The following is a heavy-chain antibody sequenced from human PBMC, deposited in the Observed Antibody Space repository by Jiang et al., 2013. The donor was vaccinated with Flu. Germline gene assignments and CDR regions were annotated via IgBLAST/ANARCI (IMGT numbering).Heavy chain of an antibody. CDR3: ARDLKSWFGELRGGNWFDP. V-gene: IGHV1-46*01. CDR1: GYTFTSYY. CDR2: INPNGGTT. Sequence: GAEVKRPGASVKVSCKASGYTFTSYYVHWVRQAPGQGLEWMAIINPNGGTTTYAQKFQGRVTLTTDTSTTTVYMELNSLRSEDTAVYYCARDLKSWFGELRGGNWFDP. D-gene: IGHD3-10*01. J-gene: IGHJ5*02.